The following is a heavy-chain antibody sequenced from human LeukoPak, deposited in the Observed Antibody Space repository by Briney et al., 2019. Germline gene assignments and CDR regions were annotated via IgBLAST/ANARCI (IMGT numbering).Heavy chain of an antibody. D-gene: IGHD2-15*01. CDR3: ARHEVVVPFFDY. CDR1: GDSISSSSYY. CDR2: ISFGGSP. Sequence: SETLSLTCTVSGDSISSSSYYWGWIRQPPGKGLEWIGYISFGGSPNYSPSLKSRVTMSVDTSENQFSLKLSSVTAADTAVYYCARHEVVVPFFDYWGQGTLVTVSS. J-gene: IGHJ4*02. V-gene: IGHV4-61*05.